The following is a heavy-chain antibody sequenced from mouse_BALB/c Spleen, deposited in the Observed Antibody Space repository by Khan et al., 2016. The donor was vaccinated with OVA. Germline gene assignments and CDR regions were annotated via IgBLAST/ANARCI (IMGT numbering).Heavy chain of an antibody. CDR1: GYSFTLYY. CDR3: ARWYDFFAS. CDR2: VNPNNGDS. J-gene: IGHJ3*01. V-gene: IGHV1-26*01. D-gene: IGHD2-14*01. Sequence: EVQLQQSGPDLVKPGASVKISCKASGYSFTLYYLSWVKQSHGESLEWIGRVNPNNGDSAYNQKFKDRATLTVDKSSNTAYMDFRSLTTEESADYYSARWYDFFASWGQGTLVTVSA.